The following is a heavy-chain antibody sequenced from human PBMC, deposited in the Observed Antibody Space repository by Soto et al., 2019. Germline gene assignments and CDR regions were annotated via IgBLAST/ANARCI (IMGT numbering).Heavy chain of an antibody. V-gene: IGHV3-23*01. CDR2: ISGSGGST. D-gene: IGHD6-19*01. J-gene: IGHJ4*02. Sequence: GESLKISCAASGFTFSSYAMSWVRQAPGKGLEWVSAISGSGGSTYYADSVKGRFTISRDNSKNTLYLQMNSLRAEDTAVYYCAKDGRRTRIAVASGYFDYWGQGTLVTVSS. CDR1: GFTFSSYA. CDR3: AKDGRRTRIAVASGYFDY.